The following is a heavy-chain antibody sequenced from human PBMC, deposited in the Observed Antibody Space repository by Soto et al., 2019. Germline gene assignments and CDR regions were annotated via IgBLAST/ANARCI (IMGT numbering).Heavy chain of an antibody. Sequence: ETLSLTCTVSGGSISSNSYYWAWIRQPPGKGLGWIGSIYYSGSTYYNPSLKSRVTISVDTSKNQFSLKLSSVTAADTAVYYCARHNLRMTTITAGSLENHYAMDVWGQGTTVTVSS. V-gene: IGHV4-39*01. J-gene: IGHJ6*02. CDR3: ARHNLRMTTITAGSLENHYAMDV. CDR1: GGSISSNSYY. CDR2: IYYSGST. D-gene: IGHD4-4*01.